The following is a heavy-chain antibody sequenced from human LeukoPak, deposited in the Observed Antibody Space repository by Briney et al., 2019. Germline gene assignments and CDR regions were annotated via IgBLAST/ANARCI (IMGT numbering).Heavy chain of an antibody. J-gene: IGHJ6*02. CDR1: GFTFSSYA. CDR3: AIDLKSRYSSGWYYGMDV. D-gene: IGHD6-19*01. V-gene: IGHV3-30-3*01. CDR2: ISYDGSNK. Sequence: GGSLRLSCAASGFTFSSYAMHWVRQAPGKGLEWVAVISYDGSNKYYADSVKGRFTISRDNSKNTLYLQMNSLRAEDTAVYYCAIDLKSRYSSGWYYGMDVWGQGTTVTVSS.